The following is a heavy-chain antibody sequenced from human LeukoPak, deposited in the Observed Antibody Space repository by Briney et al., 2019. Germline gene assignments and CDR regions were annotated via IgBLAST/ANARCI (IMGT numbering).Heavy chain of an antibody. CDR2: IYPGDSDT. Sequence: RGSLKISCKASGYTFNNYWIGWVRQMPGEGLEWMGIIYPGDSDTRYSPSFQGQVTISADKSISTAYLQWSSLKASDTAMFYCARHRSSAWDAFDIWGQGTMVTVSS. V-gene: IGHV5-51*01. CDR3: ARHRSSAWDAFDI. J-gene: IGHJ3*02. D-gene: IGHD3-22*01. CDR1: GYTFNNYW.